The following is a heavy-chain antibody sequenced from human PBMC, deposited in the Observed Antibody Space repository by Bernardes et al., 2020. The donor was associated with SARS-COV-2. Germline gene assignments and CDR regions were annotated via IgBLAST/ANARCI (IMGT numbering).Heavy chain of an antibody. Sequence: GGSLRLSCAASGFTVSSNYMSWVRQAPGKGLEWVSVIYSGGSTYYADSVKGRFTISRDNSKNTLYLQMNSLRAEDTAVYYCARSDSSGTFDAFDIWGHGTMVTGSS. J-gene: IGHJ3*02. CDR3: ARSDSSGTFDAFDI. CDR1: GFTVSSNY. D-gene: IGHD3-22*01. V-gene: IGHV3-66*01. CDR2: IYSGGST.